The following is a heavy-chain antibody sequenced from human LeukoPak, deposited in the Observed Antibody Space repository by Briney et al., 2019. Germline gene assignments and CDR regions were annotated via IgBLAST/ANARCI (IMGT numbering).Heavy chain of an antibody. V-gene: IGHV1-69*04. Sequence: ASVKVSCKASGGTFSSYAISWVRQAPGQGLEWMGRIIPILGIANYAQKFQGRVTITADKSTSTAYVELSSLRSEDTAVYYCARGSGYSYADIDYWGQGTLVTVTS. D-gene: IGHD5-18*01. J-gene: IGHJ4*02. CDR3: ARGSGYSYADIDY. CDR2: IIPILGIA. CDR1: GGTFSSYA.